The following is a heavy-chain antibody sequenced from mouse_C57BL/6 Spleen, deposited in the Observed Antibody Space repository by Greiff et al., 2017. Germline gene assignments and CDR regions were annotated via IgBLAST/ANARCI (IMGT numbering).Heavy chain of an antibody. CDR2: IYPSDSET. CDR1: GYTFTSYW. Sequence: QVQLKQPGAELVRPGSSVKLSCKASGYTFTSYWMDWVKQRPGQGLEWIGNIYPSDSETHYNQKFKDKATLTVDKSSSTAYMQLSSLTSEDSAVYYCASRLLRGFAYWGQGTLVTVSA. J-gene: IGHJ3*01. CDR3: ASRLLRGFAY. V-gene: IGHV1-61*01. D-gene: IGHD1-1*01.